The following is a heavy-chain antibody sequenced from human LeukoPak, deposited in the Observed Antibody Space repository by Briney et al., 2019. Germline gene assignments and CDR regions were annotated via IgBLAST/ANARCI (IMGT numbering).Heavy chain of an antibody. D-gene: IGHD2-2*02. J-gene: IGHJ6*03. CDR3: ARDAVPAAIPAYYYYYYMDV. V-gene: IGHV3-48*01. CDR2: ISSSSSTI. CDR1: GFTFSSYS. Sequence: PGGSLRLSCAASGFTFSSYSMNWVRQAPGKGLVGVSYISSSSSTIYYADSVKGRFTISRDNAKNSLYLQMNSLRAEDTAVYYCARDAVPAAIPAYYYYYYMDVWGKGTTVTVSS.